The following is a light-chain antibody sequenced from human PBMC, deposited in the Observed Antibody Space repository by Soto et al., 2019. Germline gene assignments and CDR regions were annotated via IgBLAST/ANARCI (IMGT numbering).Light chain of an antibody. V-gene: IGLV6-57*04. CDR3: QSYDTSTVV. CDR1: SGSIASNS. CDR2: EDN. J-gene: IGLJ2*01. Sequence: NFMLTQPHSVSESPGKTVTISCTRSSGSIASNSVQWYQQRPGSAPTTVIYEDNQRPSGVPDRFSGSTDGSSNSASLTISGPQTEDEADYYCQSYDTSTVVFGGGTKVTVL.